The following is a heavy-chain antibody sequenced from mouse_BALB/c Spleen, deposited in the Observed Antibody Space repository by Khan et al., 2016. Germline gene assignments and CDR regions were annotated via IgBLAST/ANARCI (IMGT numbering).Heavy chain of an antibody. V-gene: IGHV5-17*02. J-gene: IGHJ4*01. D-gene: IGHD2-10*02. CDR2: ISSGSSTI. CDR1: GFTFSSFG. Sequence: VELVESGGGLVQPGGSRTLSCAASGFTFSSFGMHWVRQAPEKGLEWVAYISSGSSTIYYADTVKGRFTISRDTPKNTLLLQMTSLRSEDTAMYYCVRYGNYYVMDYWGQGTSDTVSS. CDR3: VRYGNYYVMDY.